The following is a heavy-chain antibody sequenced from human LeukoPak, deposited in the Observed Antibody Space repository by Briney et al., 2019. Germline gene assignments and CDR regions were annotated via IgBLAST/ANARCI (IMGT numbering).Heavy chain of an antibody. Sequence: GGSLRLSCAASGFTFGTSAMTWVRQAPGKGQEWVSSISSNSNYIYYADSVKGRFTISRDNAKNSLYLQMNSLRAEDTAVYYCARIRDYYDSSGYSYGYYGMDVWGQGTTVTVSS. CDR1: GFTFGTSA. J-gene: IGHJ6*02. CDR3: ARIRDYYDSSGYSYGYYGMDV. D-gene: IGHD3-22*01. V-gene: IGHV3-21*01. CDR2: ISSNSNYI.